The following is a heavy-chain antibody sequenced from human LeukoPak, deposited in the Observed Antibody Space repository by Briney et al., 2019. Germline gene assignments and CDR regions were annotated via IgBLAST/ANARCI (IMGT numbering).Heavy chain of an antibody. CDR1: GGSISSGSYY. Sequence: SETLSLTCTVSGGSISSGSYYWSWIRQPAGKGLEWIGRIYTSGSTNYNPSLKSRVTISVDTSKNQFSLKLSSVTAADTAVYYCARDRLDCSSTSCYGSDAFDIWGQGTMVTVSS. V-gene: IGHV4-61*02. J-gene: IGHJ3*02. CDR3: ARDRLDCSSTSCYGSDAFDI. D-gene: IGHD2-2*01. CDR2: IYTSGST.